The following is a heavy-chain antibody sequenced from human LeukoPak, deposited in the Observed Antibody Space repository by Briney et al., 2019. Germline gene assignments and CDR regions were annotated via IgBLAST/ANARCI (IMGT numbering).Heavy chain of an antibody. D-gene: IGHD3-10*01. V-gene: IGHV4-38-2*01. CDR3: ARAGWIITSGIDY. J-gene: IGHJ4*02. CDR2: IYHIGST. CDR1: GYSISRGYY. Sequence: SETLPLTCGVSGYSISRGYYWAWIRQPPGKGLEWTGTIYHIGSTYYSPSLGSRVTMSVDTSKNEFSLNLRSVTAADTAVYYCARAGWIITSGIDYWGQGALVTVSS.